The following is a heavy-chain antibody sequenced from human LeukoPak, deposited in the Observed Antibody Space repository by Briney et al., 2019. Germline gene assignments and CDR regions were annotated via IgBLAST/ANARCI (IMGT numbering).Heavy chain of an antibody. D-gene: IGHD4-17*01. CDR1: GGSFSGYY. CDR3: ARGRLLRWFDP. CDR2: INHSGST. V-gene: IGHV4-34*01. Sequence: PSETLSLTCAVYGGSFSGYYWSWIRQPLGKGLEWIGEINHSGSTNYNPSLKSRVTISVDTSKNQFSLKLSSVTAADTAVYYCARGRLLRWFDPWGQGTLVTVSS. J-gene: IGHJ5*02.